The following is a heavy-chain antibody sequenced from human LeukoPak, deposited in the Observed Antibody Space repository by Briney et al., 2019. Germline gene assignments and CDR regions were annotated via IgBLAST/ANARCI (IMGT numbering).Heavy chain of an antibody. V-gene: IGHV3-9*01. CDR2: ISWKSGTI. CDR3: AKARGDILTGPDY. D-gene: IGHD3-9*01. J-gene: IGHJ4*02. CDR1: GFTFSSYS. Sequence: PGGSLRLSCVGSGFTFSSYSMNWVRQAPGKGLEWVSSISWKSGTIGYADSVKGRFTISRDNAKNSLYLQMNSLRAEDTAFYYCAKARGDILTGPDYWGQGTLVTVSS.